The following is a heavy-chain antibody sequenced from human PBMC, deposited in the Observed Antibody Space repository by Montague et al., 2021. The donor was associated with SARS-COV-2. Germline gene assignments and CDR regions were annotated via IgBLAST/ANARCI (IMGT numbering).Heavy chain of an antibody. Sequence: SETLSLTCTVSGGSISRYSRTWIRQPPGKGQEWKGYIYNSGSTNYNSSLTRKVTISVATSKNKFSLKLSSVAAAATAVYFCARVGRGSSWYEVAFDIWGQGTMVTVSS. CDR1: GGSISRYS. V-gene: IGHV4-59*01. CDR3: ARVGRGSSWYEVAFDI. CDR2: IYNSGST. J-gene: IGHJ3*02. D-gene: IGHD6-13*01.